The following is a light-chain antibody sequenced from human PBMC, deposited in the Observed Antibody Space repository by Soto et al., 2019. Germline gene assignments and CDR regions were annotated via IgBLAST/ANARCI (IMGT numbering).Light chain of an antibody. V-gene: IGLV2-14*01. CDR1: SRDVGGYNY. CDR2: DVS. CDR3: SSYTSSSTLVV. Sequence: QSALTQPASVSGSPGQSITISCTGTSRDVGGYNYVSWYQQHPGKAPKLMIYDVSNRPSGVSNRFSGSKSGNTASLTISGLQAEEEADYYCSSYTSSSTLVVFGGETKLTVL. J-gene: IGLJ2*01.